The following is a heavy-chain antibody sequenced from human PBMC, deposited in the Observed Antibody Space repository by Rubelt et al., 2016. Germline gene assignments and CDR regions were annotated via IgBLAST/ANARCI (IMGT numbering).Heavy chain of an antibody. CDR3: ARWGTTTVHYYFDY. CDR1: GGSISSGGYY. V-gene: IGHV4-31*03. J-gene: IGHJ4*02. CDR2: TYYSGST. D-gene: IGHD1-1*01. Sequence: QVQLQESGPGLVKPSQTLSLTCTVSGGSISSGGYYWSWIRQHPGKGLEWIGYTYYSGSTYSTPFLKGRVTISVDTSKNQFSLKLSSVTAADTAVYYCARWGTTTVHYYFDYWGQGTLVTVSS.